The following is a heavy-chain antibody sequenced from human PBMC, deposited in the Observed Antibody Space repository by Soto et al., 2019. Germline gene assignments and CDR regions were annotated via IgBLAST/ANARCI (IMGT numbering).Heavy chain of an antibody. V-gene: IGHV4-39*01. CDR2: IYYSGST. CDR3: ASQHCSGGSCYSEIDY. D-gene: IGHD2-15*01. J-gene: IGHJ4*02. Sequence: QLQLQESGPGLVKPSETLSLTCTVSGGSISSSSYYWGWIRQPPGKGREWIGSIYYSGSTYYNPSLKRRVTIAVATSKSQCSLTLGSVTAADTAVYYCASQHCSGGSCYSEIDYWGQGTLVTVSS. CDR1: GGSISSSSYY.